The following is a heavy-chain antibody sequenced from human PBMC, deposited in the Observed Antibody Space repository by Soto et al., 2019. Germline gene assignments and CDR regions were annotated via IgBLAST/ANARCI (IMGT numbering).Heavy chain of an antibody. CDR3: AKWGLSGHGMDD. CDR2: TSYDGTKK. CDR1: GFTFSSYG. Sequence: QVQLVESGGGVVQPGRSLRLSCAATGFTFSSYGMHWVRQAPGKGMEWVAVTSYDGTKKYYADSVKGRFTNSKDNSKNTVSLQMNSLRAEDTALYFCAKWGLSGHGMDDWGQGTTVTVSS. V-gene: IGHV3-30*18. D-gene: IGHD7-27*01. J-gene: IGHJ6*02.